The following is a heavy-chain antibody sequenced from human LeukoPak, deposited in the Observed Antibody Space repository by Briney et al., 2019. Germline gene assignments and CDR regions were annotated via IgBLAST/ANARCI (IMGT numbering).Heavy chain of an antibody. J-gene: IGHJ6*02. V-gene: IGHV6-1*01. CDR3: TRDQDGMDV. CDR1: GDSFSNNTAA. CDR2: TYYRSKLYN. Sequence: SQTLSLTCAISGDSFSNNTAAWNWLRQSPSRGLEWLGSTYYRSKLYNDYAVSVKSRLTITPDTSKNQFSLQLNSVTPVATAVYYCTRDQDGMDVWGQGTTVTVS.